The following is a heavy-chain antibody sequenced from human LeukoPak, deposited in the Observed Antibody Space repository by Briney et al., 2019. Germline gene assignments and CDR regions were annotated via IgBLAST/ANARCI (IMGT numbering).Heavy chain of an antibody. D-gene: IGHD2-15*01. Sequence: GGSLRLSCAASGFTFSSYAMTWVRQATGKGLEWLSTISGSGDRTLYADSVKGRLTISRDNSKNTVYLQMNRLRGEDTAIYYCAKDATPYYWGQGTLVTVSS. CDR3: AKDATPYY. V-gene: IGHV3-23*01. J-gene: IGHJ4*02. CDR1: GFTFSSYA. CDR2: ISGSGDRT.